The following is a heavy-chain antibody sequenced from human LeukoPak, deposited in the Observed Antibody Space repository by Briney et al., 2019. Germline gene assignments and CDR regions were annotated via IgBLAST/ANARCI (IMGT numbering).Heavy chain of an antibody. CDR1: GGSISSSSYY. J-gene: IGHJ4*02. CDR3: ARDGTAMEIDY. CDR2: IYYSGST. V-gene: IGHV4-39*07. Sequence: SETLSLTCTVSGGSISSSSYYWGWIRQPPGKGLEWIGSIYYSGSTYYNPSLKSRVTISVDTSKNQFSLKLSSVTAADTAVYYCARDGTAMEIDYWGQGTLVTVSS. D-gene: IGHD5-18*01.